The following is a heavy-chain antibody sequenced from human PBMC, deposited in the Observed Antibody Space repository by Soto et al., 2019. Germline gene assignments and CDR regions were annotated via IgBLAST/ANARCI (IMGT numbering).Heavy chain of an antibody. CDR3: AREPVGPDYAMDV. CDR2: LGFDGGGR. D-gene: IGHD1-26*01. Sequence: QMQLVESGGSVVQPRTSLRLSCAASGFDFSTYGMHWVRQTPGKGLEWVAVLGFDGGGRYYADSVKGRFTISRDNSKKMLYLQMDSLRAEDTALYYCAREPVGPDYAMDVWGQGTTVTVSS. CDR1: GFDFSTYG. J-gene: IGHJ6*02. V-gene: IGHV3-33*01.